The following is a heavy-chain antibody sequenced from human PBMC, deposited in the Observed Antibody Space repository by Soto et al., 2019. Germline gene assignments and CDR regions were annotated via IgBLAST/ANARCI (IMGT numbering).Heavy chain of an antibody. CDR2: ISWDGGST. CDR3: AKDMRRYYYYGMDV. CDR1: GFTFSSYD. V-gene: IGHV3-43*01. Sequence: GGSLRLSCAASGFTFSSYDMHWVRQAPGKGLEWVSLISWDGGSTYYADSVKGRFTISRDNSKNSLYLQMNSLRTEDTALYYCAKDMRRYYYYGMDVWGQGTTVTVSS. J-gene: IGHJ6*02.